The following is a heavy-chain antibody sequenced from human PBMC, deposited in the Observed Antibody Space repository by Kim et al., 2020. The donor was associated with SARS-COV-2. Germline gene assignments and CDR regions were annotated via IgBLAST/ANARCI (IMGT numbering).Heavy chain of an antibody. Sequence: PSLSSRVTVSVATSKNQFSLKLSSVTAAATAVYYCARIVGSSWLYYGMDVWGQGTTVTVSS. CDR3: ARIVGSSWLYYGMDV. V-gene: IGHV4-4*09. J-gene: IGHJ6*02. D-gene: IGHD6-13*01.